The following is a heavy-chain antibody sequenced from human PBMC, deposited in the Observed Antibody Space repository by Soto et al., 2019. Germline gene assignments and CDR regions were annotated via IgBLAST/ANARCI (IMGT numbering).Heavy chain of an antibody. CDR1: GFTFSRYS. CDR3: ARVAY. V-gene: IGHV3-21*06. J-gene: IGHJ4*02. CDR2: ISSGGNTK. Sequence: EVPLVESGGGLVKPGGSLRLSCVASGFTFSRYSINWFRQAPGKGLEWVSSISSGGNTKSYANSVKGRFTISRDNAKNSLYLEMNSLRPEDTAVYYCARVAYWGQGTLVTVSS.